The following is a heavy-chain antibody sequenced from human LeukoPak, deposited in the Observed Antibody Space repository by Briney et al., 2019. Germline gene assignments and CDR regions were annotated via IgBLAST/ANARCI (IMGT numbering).Heavy chain of an antibody. CDR2: ISWDGGST. V-gene: IGHV3-43*01. CDR1: GFTFDDYT. J-gene: IGHJ4*02. D-gene: IGHD5-12*01. CDR3: AKEGGYSGYDF. Sequence: GGSLRLSCAASGFTFDDYTMHWVRQAPGKGLVWVSLISWDGGSTYYADSVKGRFTISRDNSKNSLYLQMNSLRTEDTALYYCAKEGGYSGYDFGGQGTLVTVSS.